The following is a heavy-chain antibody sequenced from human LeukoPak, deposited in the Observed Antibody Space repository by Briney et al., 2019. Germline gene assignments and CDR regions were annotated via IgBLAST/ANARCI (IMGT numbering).Heavy chain of an antibody. CDR1: GFTFDDYG. Sequence: SGGSLRLSCAASGFTFDDYGMSWVRQAPGKGLEWVSGINWNGGSTGYADSVKGRFTISRDNSKNTLYVQVNSLGTEDTAAYYCAKGSYYDSSGSFYFDYWGQGILVTVSS. CDR3: AKGSYYDSSGSFYFDY. D-gene: IGHD3-22*01. V-gene: IGHV3-20*04. CDR2: INWNGGST. J-gene: IGHJ4*02.